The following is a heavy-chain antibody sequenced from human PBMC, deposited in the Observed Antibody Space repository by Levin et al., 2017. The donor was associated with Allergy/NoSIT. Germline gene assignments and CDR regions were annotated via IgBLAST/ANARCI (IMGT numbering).Heavy chain of an antibody. CDR2: IYRGGST. V-gene: IGHV3-66*04. CDR3: ARRNYYGSGRYGMDV. Sequence: GGSLRLSCAASGFTVSTNYMNWVRQAPGEGLEWVSVIYRGGSTYYADSVKGRFIISSDNSKNTLYLHMNSLRVDDTAVYFCARRNYYGSGRYGMDVWGQGTTVTVSS. D-gene: IGHD3-10*01. CDR1: GFTVSTNY. J-gene: IGHJ6*02.